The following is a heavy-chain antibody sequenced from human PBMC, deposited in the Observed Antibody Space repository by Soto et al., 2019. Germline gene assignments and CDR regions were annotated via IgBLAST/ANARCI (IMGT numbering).Heavy chain of an antibody. CDR3: ARDLAAVPRAFDY. D-gene: IGHD6-13*01. J-gene: IGHJ4*02. V-gene: IGHV4-59*13. CDR2: LYYTAST. CDR1: GGSTSSYF. Sequence: PSETLSLTCTVSGGSTSSYFYIWERQAPGKGLEWSVRLYYTASTDYNPSLKSRVTISVDTSKTQFSLNLRSATAADTAVYYCARDLAAVPRAFDYWGRGTLVTVSS.